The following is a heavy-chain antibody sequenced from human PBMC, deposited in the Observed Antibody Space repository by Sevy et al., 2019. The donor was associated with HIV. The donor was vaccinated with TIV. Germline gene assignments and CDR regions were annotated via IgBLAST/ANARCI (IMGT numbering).Heavy chain of an antibody. CDR1: GITFSSHA. Sequence: GGSLRLSCAASGITFSSHAMSWVRQAPGKGLEWVSTIFGSGGVTYYADSVKGRFTISRDYSKNTLYLQMDSLRAEDTAVYYSAGGRYDSSGSFDAFDLWGQGTTVTVSS. J-gene: IGHJ3*01. CDR3: AGGRYDSSGSFDAFDL. V-gene: IGHV3-23*01. D-gene: IGHD3-22*01. CDR2: IFGSGGVT.